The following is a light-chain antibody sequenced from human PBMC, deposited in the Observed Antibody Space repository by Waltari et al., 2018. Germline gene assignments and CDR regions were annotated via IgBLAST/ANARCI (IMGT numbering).Light chain of an antibody. CDR2: KAS. J-gene: IGKJ1*01. Sequence: DIQLTQSPSTLSASVGCTVPLTCRASQSIDSWLAWYQQKPGKAPNILIQKASTLEAGVSSRFSGSGYGTEFTLTISSLQSDDSATYYCQQYRSYKSFGQGTKVEIK. CDR3: QQYRSYKS. CDR1: QSIDSW. V-gene: IGKV1-5*03.